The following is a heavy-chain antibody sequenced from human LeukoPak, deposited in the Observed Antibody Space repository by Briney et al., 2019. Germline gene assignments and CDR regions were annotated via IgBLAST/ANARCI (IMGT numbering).Heavy chain of an antibody. D-gene: IGHD2-2*01. CDR1: GFTFSSYG. J-gene: IGHJ6*02. V-gene: IGHV3-33*01. CDR2: TWYDGSNK. CDR3: ARGGHCSTTSCSNYDGMDV. Sequence: GRSLRLSCAASGFTFSSYGMHWVRQAPGKGLEWVAATWYDGSNKYYADSVKGRFAISRDNSKNTLYLQMNSLRAEDTAVYFCARGGHCSTTSCSNYDGMDVWGQGTTLTVSS.